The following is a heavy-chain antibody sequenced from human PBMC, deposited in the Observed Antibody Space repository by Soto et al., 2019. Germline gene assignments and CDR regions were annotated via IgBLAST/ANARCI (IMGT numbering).Heavy chain of an antibody. CDR3: ARDPGIVVIPAPSRNNWFDP. CDR2: ISAYNGNT. Sequence: ASVKVSCKASGYTFTSYGISWVRQAPGQGLEWMGWISAYNGNTNYAQKLQGRVTMTTDTSTSTAYMELRSLRSDDTAVYYCARDPGIVVIPAPSRNNWFDPWGQGTLVTVSS. CDR1: GYTFTSYG. J-gene: IGHJ5*02. D-gene: IGHD2-2*01. V-gene: IGHV1-18*01.